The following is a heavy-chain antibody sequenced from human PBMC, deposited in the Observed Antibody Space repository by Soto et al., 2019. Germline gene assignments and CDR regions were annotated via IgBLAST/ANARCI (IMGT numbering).Heavy chain of an antibody. D-gene: IGHD6-13*01. CDR2: ISYDGSNK. CDR1: GFTFSSYA. Sequence: QVQLVEAGGGVVQPGRSLRLSCAASGFTFSSYAMHWVRQAPGKGLEWVAVISYDGSNKYYADSVKGRFTISRDNSKNTLYLQMNSLRAEDTAVYYCARDQYSSSFLWGQGTLVTVSS. V-gene: IGHV3-30-3*01. CDR3: ARDQYSSSFL. J-gene: IGHJ4*02.